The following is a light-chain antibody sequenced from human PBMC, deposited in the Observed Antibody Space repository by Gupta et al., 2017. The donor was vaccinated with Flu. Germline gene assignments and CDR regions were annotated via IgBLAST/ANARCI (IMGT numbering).Light chain of an antibody. V-gene: IGKV1-9*01. Sequence: DIQLTQSPSFLSASVGDRVTITCRASQGISSYLAWYQQKPGKAPKLLIYAASTLQSGVPSRFSGSGSGTEFTLTISSLQPEDFATYYCQQLNSCPGGLTFGGGTKVEIK. CDR3: QQLNSCPGGLT. J-gene: IGKJ4*01. CDR2: AAS. CDR1: QGISSY.